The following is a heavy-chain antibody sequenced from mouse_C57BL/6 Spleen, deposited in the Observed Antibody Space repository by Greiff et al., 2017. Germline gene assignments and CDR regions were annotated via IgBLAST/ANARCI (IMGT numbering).Heavy chain of an antibody. Sequence: VQLQQPGAELVMPGASVKLSCKASGYTFTSYWMHWVKQRPGQGLEWIGEIDPSDSYTNYNQKFKGKSTLTVDKSSSTAYMQLSSLTSEDSAVYYCASRAYGYDDYAMDYWGQGTSVTVSS. J-gene: IGHJ4*01. V-gene: IGHV1-69*01. CDR3: ASRAYGYDDYAMDY. CDR1: GYTFTSYW. CDR2: IDPSDSYT. D-gene: IGHD2-2*01.